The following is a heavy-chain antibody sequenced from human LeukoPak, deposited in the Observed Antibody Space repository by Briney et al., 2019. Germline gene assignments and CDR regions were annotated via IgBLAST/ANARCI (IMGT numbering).Heavy chain of an antibody. Sequence: PGGSLRLSCAASGFTFSSLAMSWVRQAPGKGPEWVAGISGGVGSTYYADSVKGRFTISRDDSNNTLYLQMNSLRAEDTAIYSCVKYPKIGTLPNWFDPWGQGTLVTVSS. CDR1: GFTFSSLA. CDR2: ISGGVGST. J-gene: IGHJ5*02. V-gene: IGHV3-23*01. CDR3: VKYPKIGTLPNWFDP. D-gene: IGHD6-13*01.